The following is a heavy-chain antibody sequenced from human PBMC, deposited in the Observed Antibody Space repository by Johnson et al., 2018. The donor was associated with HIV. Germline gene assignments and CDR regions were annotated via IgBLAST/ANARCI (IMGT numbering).Heavy chain of an antibody. CDR3: AKEGSTVI. D-gene: IGHD4-11*01. Sequence: SNKYYADSVKGRFTISRDNSKNTLYLQMNSLGAEDTAVYYCAKEGSTVIWGQGTMVTVSS. V-gene: IGHV3-30*02. J-gene: IGHJ3*01. CDR2: SNK.